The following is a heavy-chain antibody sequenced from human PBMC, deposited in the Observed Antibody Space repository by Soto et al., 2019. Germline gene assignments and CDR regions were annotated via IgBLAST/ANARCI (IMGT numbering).Heavy chain of an antibody. CDR3: ARDSSKYTYGSFYFDY. D-gene: IGHD5-18*01. J-gene: IGHJ4*02. CDR2: ISYSSATI. V-gene: IGHV3-48*02. Sequence: GGFLRLSCAASGFTFSNYGINWVRQAPGRGLEWISFISYSSATIHYADSVRGRFTISRDNANNSLYLEMSSLRDEDTAVYFCARDSSKYTYGSFYFDYWGQGTLVTVSS. CDR1: GFTFSNYG.